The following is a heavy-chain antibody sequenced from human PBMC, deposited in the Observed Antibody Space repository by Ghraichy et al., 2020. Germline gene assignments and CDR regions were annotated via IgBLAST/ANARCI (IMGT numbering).Heavy chain of an antibody. CDR2: ISGSGGST. CDR1: GFTFSSYA. D-gene: IGHD3-22*01. J-gene: IGHJ4*02. CDR3: SKYPHYYDSSGYYSFDY. Sequence: GESLNISCAASGFTFSSYAMNWVRLAPGKGLEWVSVISGSGGSTSYADSVKGRFTISRDNSQNTLYLQMESLRAEDTGVYYCSKYPHYYDSSGYYSFDYWGQGTLVTVSS. V-gene: IGHV3-23*01.